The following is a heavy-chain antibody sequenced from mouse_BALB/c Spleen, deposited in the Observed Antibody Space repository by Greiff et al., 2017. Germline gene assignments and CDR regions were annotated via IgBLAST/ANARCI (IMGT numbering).Heavy chain of an antibody. D-gene: IGHD1-2*01. J-gene: IGHJ2*01. V-gene: IGHV1-18*01. CDR2: INPNNGGT. CDR3: AKRRGHYYGYFDY. Sequence: EVQLQQSGPELVKPGASVKIPCKASGYTFTDYNMDWVKQSHGKSLEWIGDINPNNGGTIYNQKFKGKATLTVDKSSSTAYMELRSLTSEDTAVYYCAKRRGHYYGYFDYWGQGTTLTVSS. CDR1: GYTFTDYN.